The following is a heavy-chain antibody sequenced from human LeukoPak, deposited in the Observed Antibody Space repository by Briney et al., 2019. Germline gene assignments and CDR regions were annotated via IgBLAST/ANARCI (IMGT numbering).Heavy chain of an antibody. V-gene: IGHV3-23*01. CDR2: ISGSGGST. CDR3: AAREPDY. CDR1: GFSFSSYS. Sequence: GGSLRLSCAASGFSFSSYSIHWVRQAPGKGLEWVSGISGSGGSTYYADSVKGRFTISRDNSKNTLYLQMSSLRAEDTAVYYCAAREPDYWGQGTLVTVSS. D-gene: IGHD1-14*01. J-gene: IGHJ4*02.